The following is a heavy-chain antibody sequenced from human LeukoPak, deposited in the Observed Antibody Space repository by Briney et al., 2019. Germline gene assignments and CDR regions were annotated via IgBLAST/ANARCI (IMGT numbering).Heavy chain of an antibody. D-gene: IGHD5-18*01. CDR3: ARDLAYSRLDY. CDR2: INPDGNKK. V-gene: IGHV3-7*01. J-gene: IGHJ4*02. CDR1: GLTFSSSW. Sequence: QTGGSLRLSCAVSGLTFSSSWMDWVRQAPGKGLEWVASINPDGNKKYSADSVKGRFTISRDNAENSLYLQMNSLRVEDTAFYYCARDLAYSRLDYWGQGMLFTVSS.